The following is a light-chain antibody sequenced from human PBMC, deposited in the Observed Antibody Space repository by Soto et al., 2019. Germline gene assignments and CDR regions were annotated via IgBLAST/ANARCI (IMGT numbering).Light chain of an antibody. J-gene: IGKJ5*01. CDR2: AAS. Sequence: DIQMTQSPSSVSASVGDRVTITCRASQSISSWLAWYQQKPGKAPKLLIYAASSLQSGVPSRFSGSGSGTDFTLTINSLQPEDFATYYCQQANSFSLTFGQGTRLEIK. CDR3: QQANSFSLT. V-gene: IGKV1D-12*01. CDR1: QSISSW.